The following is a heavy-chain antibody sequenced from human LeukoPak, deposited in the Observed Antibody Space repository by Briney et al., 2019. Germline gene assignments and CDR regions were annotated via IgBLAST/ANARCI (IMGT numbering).Heavy chain of an antibody. CDR3: ARDLEFYHVLSGYYVPSFDS. J-gene: IGHJ4*02. D-gene: IGHD3-9*01. CDR1: GYTFTGYY. V-gene: IGHV1-2*02. Sequence: GASVKVSCNTFGYTFTGYYMHWVRQAPGQGPEWMGWINPNIGVTKYAQKFVGRVTMTRDTSITTAYMELSSLTSDDTAMYYCARDLEFYHVLSGYYVPSFDSWGQGALVTVSS. CDR2: INPNIGVT.